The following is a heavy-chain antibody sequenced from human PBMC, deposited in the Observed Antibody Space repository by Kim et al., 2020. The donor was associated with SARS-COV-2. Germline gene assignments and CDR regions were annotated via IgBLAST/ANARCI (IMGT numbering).Heavy chain of an antibody. D-gene: IGHD6-19*01. CDR1: GYSFTSYW. CDR2: IDPSDSYT. J-gene: IGHJ6*02. CDR3: ASYSTGRYSSGWFPRGGMDV. V-gene: IGHV5-10-1*01. Sequence: GESLKISCKGSGYSFTSYWISWVRQMPGKGLEWMGRIDPSDSYTNYSPSFQGHVTISADKSISTAYLQWSSLKASDTAMYYCASYSTGRYSSGWFPRGGMDVWGQGTTVTVSS.